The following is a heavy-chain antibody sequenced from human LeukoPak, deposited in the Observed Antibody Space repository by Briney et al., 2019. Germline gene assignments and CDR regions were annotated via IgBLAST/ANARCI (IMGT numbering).Heavy chain of an antibody. CDR1: GFTFSDFG. V-gene: IGHV3-30*02. Sequence: GGSLRLSCAASGFTFSDFGMHWVRQALGKGLEWVALVRSDGTSKYYADSVKGRFTISRDNSKNTLYLQMNSLRAEDTAVYYCAKDRDDYGDDCWGQGILVTVST. CDR2: VRSDGTSK. D-gene: IGHD4-17*01. CDR3: AKDRDDYGDDC. J-gene: IGHJ4*02.